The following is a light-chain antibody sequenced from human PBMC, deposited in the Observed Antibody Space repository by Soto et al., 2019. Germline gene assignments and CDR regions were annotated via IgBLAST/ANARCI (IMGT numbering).Light chain of an antibody. CDR2: SNN. J-gene: IGLJ2*01. V-gene: IGLV1-44*01. CDR3: QSFDGILSGVI. Sequence: QSVLTQPPSASGTPGQRVTISCSGSSSNIGSSTVTWYQQLPGAAPTVLIHSNNQRPSGVPDRFSGSKSGTSASLAISGLQSDDEADYYCQSFDGILSGVIFGGGTKVTVL. CDR1: SSNIGSST.